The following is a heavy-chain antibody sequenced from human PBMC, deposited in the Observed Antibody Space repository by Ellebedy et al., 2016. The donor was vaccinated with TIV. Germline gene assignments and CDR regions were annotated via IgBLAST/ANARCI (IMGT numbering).Heavy chain of an antibody. V-gene: IGHV3-64D*06. D-gene: IGHD2-21*02. J-gene: IGHJ4*02. Sequence: PGGSLRLSCSASGFTFSHYAMHWVRQAPGKGLEYVSAMNNNGGNTYYADSVKGRFTISRDNSKNTLYLQMNSLRPEDTAMYYCVKDRGDINRDFDYWGQGTLVTVSS. CDR1: GFTFSHYA. CDR2: MNNNGGNT. CDR3: VKDRGDINRDFDY.